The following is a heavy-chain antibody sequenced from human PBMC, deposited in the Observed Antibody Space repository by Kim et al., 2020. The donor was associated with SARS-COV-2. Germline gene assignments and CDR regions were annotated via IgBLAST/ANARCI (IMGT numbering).Heavy chain of an antibody. CDR1: GGSVSSGSYY. V-gene: IGHV4-61*01. CDR2: IYYSGST. Sequence: SETLSLTCTVSGGSVSSGSYYWSWIRQPPGKGLEWIAYIYYSGSTSYNPSLKSRLTISVDTSKNQFSLKLSSVTAADTAVYYCARALRPHLTVALFDYWG. J-gene: IGHJ4*01. D-gene: IGHD3-9*01. CDR3: ARALRPHLTVALFDY.